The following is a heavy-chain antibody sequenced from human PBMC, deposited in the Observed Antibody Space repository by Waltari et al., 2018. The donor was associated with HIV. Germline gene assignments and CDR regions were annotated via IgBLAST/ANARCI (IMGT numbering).Heavy chain of an antibody. J-gene: IGHJ6*02. CDR1: GYTFTNYA. CDR3: AREERQTAYYGMDV. CDR2: VNAGNGNT. V-gene: IGHV1-3*01. Sequence: QVQVVQSGAEVKKPGASVKVSCQASGYTFTNYAMHWVRQAPGQRLEWMGWVNAGNGNTKYSQKFQGRVTFTRDTSASTAYMELSSLRSEDTAVYYCAREERQTAYYGMDVWGQGTTVTVSS. D-gene: IGHD6-25*01.